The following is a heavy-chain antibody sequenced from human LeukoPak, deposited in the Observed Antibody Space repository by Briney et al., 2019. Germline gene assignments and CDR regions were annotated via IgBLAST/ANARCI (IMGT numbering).Heavy chain of an antibody. CDR2: IYLSGSTYNNPS. J-gene: IGHJ4*02. CDR3: ARDTFGLGIAATTEGD. V-gene: IGHV4-39*07. CDR1: GGSLSRSRSY. D-gene: IGHD5-12*01. Sequence: PSGTLSLTRTVSGGSLSRSRSYWGWIRQPPGKRLEWIGNIYLSGSTYNNPSYYNPSLKSRLTISANTSSNQFSLKLTSMTAADTAVYYCARDTFGLGIAATTEGDWGQGTLVTVSS.